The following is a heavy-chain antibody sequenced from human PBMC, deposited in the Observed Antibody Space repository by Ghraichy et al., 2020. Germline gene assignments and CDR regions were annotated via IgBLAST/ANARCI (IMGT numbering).Heavy chain of an antibody. CDR2: MNQDGGQG. CDR1: GFSFTTSW. V-gene: IGHV3-7*03. D-gene: IGHD1-14*01. CDR3: ARNPENGARDY. Sequence: GGSLRLSCAASGFSFTTSWMTWVRQTPGKGLEWVASMNQDGGQGYYVDAAKGRFTIARDNAKKSVYLQMNSLRAEDTAVYYYARNPENGARDYWGQGTRGTVSS. J-gene: IGHJ4*02.